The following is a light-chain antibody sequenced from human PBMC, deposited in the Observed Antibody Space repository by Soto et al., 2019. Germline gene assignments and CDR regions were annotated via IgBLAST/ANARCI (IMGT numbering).Light chain of an antibody. Sequence: QSVLTQPPSVSAAPGQKVTISCSGSSSNIGNNYVSWYQQLPGTAPKLLIYDSNMRPSGIPDRFSGSKSGTSATLGITGLQTGDEADYYCGTWDSSLSAGVFGGGTKAHRP. CDR3: GTWDSSLSAGV. J-gene: IGLJ2*01. V-gene: IGLV1-51*01. CDR1: SSNIGNNY. CDR2: DSN.